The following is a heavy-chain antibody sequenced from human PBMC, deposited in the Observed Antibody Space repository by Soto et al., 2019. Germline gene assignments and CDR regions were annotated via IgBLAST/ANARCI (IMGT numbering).Heavy chain of an antibody. Sequence: ASVKVSCKTSGYTFTSYGISWVRQAPGQGLEWMGWISVYDGNTNFAQKFQGRVTMTTDTSTSTVYMELRSLRSDDTAVYYCARGAGDCSSTSCYKCFYYYYYMDVWGRGTTVTVSS. D-gene: IGHD2-2*02. CDR3: ARGAGDCSSTSCYKCFYYYYYMDV. CDR1: GYTFTSYG. J-gene: IGHJ6*03. V-gene: IGHV1-18*01. CDR2: ISVYDGNT.